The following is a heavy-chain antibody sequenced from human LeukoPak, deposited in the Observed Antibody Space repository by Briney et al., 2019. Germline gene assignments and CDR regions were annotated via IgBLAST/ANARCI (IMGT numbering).Heavy chain of an antibody. J-gene: IGHJ4*02. Sequence: GGSLRLSCAASGFTVSSTYMSWVRQAPGKGLEWVSVIYSGGSIYYADSVKGRFTISRDNSKNTLYLQMNTLRAEDTAVYYCARDDSFDYWGQGTLVTVSS. CDR3: ARDDSFDY. CDR2: IYSGGSI. CDR1: GFTVSSTY. V-gene: IGHV3-66*01. D-gene: IGHD2-21*02.